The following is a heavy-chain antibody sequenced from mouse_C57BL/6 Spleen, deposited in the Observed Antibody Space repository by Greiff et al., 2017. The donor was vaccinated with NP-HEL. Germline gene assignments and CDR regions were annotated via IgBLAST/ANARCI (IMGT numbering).Heavy chain of an antibody. CDR2: IHPNSGST. Sequence: VQLQQPGAELVKPGASVKLSCKASGYTFTSYWMHWVKQRPGQGLEWIGMIHPNSGSTNYNEKFKSKATLTVDTSSSTAYMQLSSLTSEDSAVYYCARYGTTVVALYAMDYWGQGTSVTVSS. V-gene: IGHV1-64*01. CDR3: ARYGTTVVALYAMDY. CDR1: GYTFTSYW. J-gene: IGHJ4*01. D-gene: IGHD1-1*01.